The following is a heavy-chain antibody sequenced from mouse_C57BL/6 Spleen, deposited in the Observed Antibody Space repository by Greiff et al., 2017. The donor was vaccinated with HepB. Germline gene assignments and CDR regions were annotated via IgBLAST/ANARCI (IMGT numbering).Heavy chain of an antibody. D-gene: IGHD3-1*01. CDR2: ISSGSSTI. Sequence: EVKLVESGGGLVKPGGSLKLSCAASGFTFSDYGMHWVRQAPEKGLEWVEYISSGSSTIYDADTVKGRVTISRDNAKNTQFLQMTSLRSEDTAMYYCAILFGYWGQDTTLTVSS. J-gene: IGHJ2*01. V-gene: IGHV5-17*01. CDR1: GFTFSDYG. CDR3: AILFGY.